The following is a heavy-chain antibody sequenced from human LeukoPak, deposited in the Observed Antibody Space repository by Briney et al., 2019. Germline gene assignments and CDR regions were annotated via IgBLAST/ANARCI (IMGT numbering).Heavy chain of an antibody. V-gene: IGHV3-48*03. CDR2: ISSSGSTI. CDR1: GFTFSSYE. J-gene: IGHJ4*02. Sequence: GGSLRLSCAASGFTFSSYEMNWVRQAPGKGLEWVSYISSSGSTIYYADSVKGRFTISRDNAKNSLYLQMNSLRAEDTAVYYCASSPPDGYGDYSDYWGQGTLVTVSS. D-gene: IGHD5-24*01. CDR3: ASSPPDGYGDYSDY.